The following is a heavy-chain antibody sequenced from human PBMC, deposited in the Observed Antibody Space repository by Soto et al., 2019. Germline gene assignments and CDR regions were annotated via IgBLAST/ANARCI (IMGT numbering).Heavy chain of an antibody. CDR3: ARDLNDFWSGYYDGYFDY. CDR2: ISSSSSYI. D-gene: IGHD3-3*01. J-gene: IGHJ4*02. V-gene: IGHV3-21*01. Sequence: GSLRLSCAASGFTFSSYSMNWVRQAPGKGLEWVSSISSSSSYIYYADSVKGRFTISRDNAKNSLYLQMNSLRAEDTAVYYRARDLNDFWSGYYDGYFDYWGQGTLVTVSS. CDR1: GFTFSSYS.